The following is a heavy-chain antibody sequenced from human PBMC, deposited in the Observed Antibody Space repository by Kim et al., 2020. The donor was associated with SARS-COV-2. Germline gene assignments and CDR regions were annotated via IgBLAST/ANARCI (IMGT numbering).Heavy chain of an antibody. CDR2: ISSSSSTI. J-gene: IGHJ6*02. CDR3: ARDPPLWFGEITYYYGMDV. D-gene: IGHD3-10*01. CDR1: GFTFSSYS. V-gene: IGHV3-48*02. Sequence: GGSLRLSCAASGFTFSSYSMNWVRQAPGKGLEWVSYISSSSSTIYYADSVKGRFTISRDNAKNSLYLQMNSLRDEDTAVYYCARDPPLWFGEITYYYGMDVWGQGTTVTVSS.